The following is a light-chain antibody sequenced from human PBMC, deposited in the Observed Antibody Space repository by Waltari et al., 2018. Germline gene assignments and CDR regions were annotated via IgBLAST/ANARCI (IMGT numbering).Light chain of an antibody. J-gene: IGKJ1*01. CDR3: QQSYTTSWT. CDR1: QRIDNF. V-gene: IGKV1-39*01. CDR2: GAS. Sequence: DVQMTQSPFSLSASVGDRVTITCRASQRIDNFLSWYQQKPWKAPNLLSYGASNVQSGVPSRFCGSGFGTDVTLTITSLQPQDSATYYCQQSYTTSWTFGQGTTVEGK.